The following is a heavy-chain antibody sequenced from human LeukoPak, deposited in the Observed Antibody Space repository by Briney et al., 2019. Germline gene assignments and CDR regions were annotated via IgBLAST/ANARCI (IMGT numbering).Heavy chain of an antibody. D-gene: IGHD4-23*01. Sequence: SETLSLTCSVSVAPLTIITWGGWVRHPPGKGLGWIGEIYHSGSTNYNPSLKSRVTISVDKSKNQFSLKLSSVTAADTAVYYCARTTVVTRHFDYWGQGTLVTVSS. J-gene: IGHJ4*02. V-gene: IGHV4-4*02. CDR3: ARTTVVTRHFDY. CDR2: IYHSGST. CDR1: VAPLTIITW.